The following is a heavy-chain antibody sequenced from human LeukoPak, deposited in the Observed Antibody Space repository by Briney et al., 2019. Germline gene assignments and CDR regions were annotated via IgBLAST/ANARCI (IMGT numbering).Heavy chain of an antibody. CDR2: INHSGST. J-gene: IGHJ4*02. CDR3: AKGGYDFWSGYYSDY. V-gene: IGHV4-34*01. D-gene: IGHD3-3*01. CDR1: GGSFSGYY. Sequence: SETLSLTCAVYGGSFSGYYWSWIRQPPGKGLEWIGEINHSGSTNYNPSLKSRVTISVDTSKNQFSLKLSSVTAADTAVYYCAKGGYDFWSGYYSDYWGQGTLVTVSS.